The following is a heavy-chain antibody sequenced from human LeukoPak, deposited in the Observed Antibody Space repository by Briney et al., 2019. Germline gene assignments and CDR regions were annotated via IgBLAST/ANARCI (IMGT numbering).Heavy chain of an antibody. CDR1: EFTISSNY. Sequence: GGSLRLSCAASEFTISSNYMSWVRQAPGKGLEWVSVIYSGGSTYYADSVKGRFTIFRDNSKNTLYLQMNSLRAEDTAVYYCARVSLVTPYYFDYWGQGTLVTVSS. V-gene: IGHV3-66*01. J-gene: IGHJ4*02. D-gene: IGHD4-23*01. CDR2: IYSGGST. CDR3: ARVSLVTPYYFDY.